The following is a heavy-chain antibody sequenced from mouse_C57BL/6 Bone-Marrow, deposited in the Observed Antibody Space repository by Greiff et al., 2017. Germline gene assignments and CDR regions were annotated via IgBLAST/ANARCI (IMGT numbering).Heavy chain of an antibody. CDR3: ARRAYWYFDV. J-gene: IGHJ1*03. Sequence: VQLKQSGAELARPGASVKLSCKASGYTFTSYGISWVKQRTGQGLEWIGEIYPRSGNTYYNEKFKGKATLTADKSSSTAYMERRSLTSEDSAVYFCARRAYWYFDVWGTGTTVTVSS. V-gene: IGHV1-81*01. CDR2: IYPRSGNT. D-gene: IGHD3-3*01. CDR1: GYTFTSYG.